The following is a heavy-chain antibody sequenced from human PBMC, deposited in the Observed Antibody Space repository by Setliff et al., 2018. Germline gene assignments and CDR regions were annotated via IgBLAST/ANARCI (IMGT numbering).Heavy chain of an antibody. J-gene: IGHJ4*02. D-gene: IGHD1-26*01. Sequence: SVKVSCKASGGTFSSYGISWVRQAPGQGLEWMGGIIPIFGTANYAQKFQGRVTITADESTSTAYMELSSLRSEDTAVYYCARVSRTIVGARGFDYWGQGTLVTSPQ. CDR3: ARVSRTIVGARGFDY. V-gene: IGHV1-69*13. CDR1: GGTFSSYG. CDR2: IIPIFGTA.